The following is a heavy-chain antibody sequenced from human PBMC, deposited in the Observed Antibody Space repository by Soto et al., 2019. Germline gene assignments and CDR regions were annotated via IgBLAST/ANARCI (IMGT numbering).Heavy chain of an antibody. J-gene: IGHJ5*02. CDR2: IYPGDSDT. V-gene: IGHV5-51*01. Sequence: PGESLKISCKGSGYSFTSYWIGWVRQMPGKGLEWMGIIYPGDSDTRYSPSFQGQVTISADKSISTAYLQWSSLKASDTAMYYWARTGSCSSTSCQNWFDPWGQGTLVTVSS. D-gene: IGHD2-2*01. CDR3: ARTGSCSSTSCQNWFDP. CDR1: GYSFTSYW.